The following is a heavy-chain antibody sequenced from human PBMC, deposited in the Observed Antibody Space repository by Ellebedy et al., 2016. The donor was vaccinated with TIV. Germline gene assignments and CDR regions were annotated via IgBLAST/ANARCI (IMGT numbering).Heavy chain of an antibody. J-gene: IGHJ4*02. D-gene: IGHD5-18*01. V-gene: IGHV3-13*01. CDR3: ARVRFGDTAVDY. CDR2: IGTAGDT. CDR1: GFTFRSYD. Sequence: GESLKISCATSGFTFRSYDMHWVRQATGKGLEGVSAIGTAGDTYYPGSVKGRFTISRENAKNSLYLQMNSLRAEDTAVYYCARVRFGDTAVDYWGQGTLVTVSS.